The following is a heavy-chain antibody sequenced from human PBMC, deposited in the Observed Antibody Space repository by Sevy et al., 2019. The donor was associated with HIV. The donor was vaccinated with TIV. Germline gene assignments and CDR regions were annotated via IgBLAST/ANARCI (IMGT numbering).Heavy chain of an antibody. Sequence: SETLSLTCSVSGGSISSTSYYWGWIRQPPGKGLEWIGTIYYTGNTYYNPSLKSRVTISVDTSKNRFSLKLSSVTAAATAVYYCARQSWYTSGWFWFDPWGQGTLVTVSS. D-gene: IGHD6-19*01. CDR1: GGSISSTSYY. J-gene: IGHJ5*02. CDR3: ARQSWYTSGWFWFDP. CDR2: IYYTGNT. V-gene: IGHV4-39*01.